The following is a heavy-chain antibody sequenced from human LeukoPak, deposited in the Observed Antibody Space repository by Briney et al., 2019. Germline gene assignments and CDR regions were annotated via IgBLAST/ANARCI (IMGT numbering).Heavy chain of an antibody. CDR2: IKQDGSEK. CDR3: ARERGGSYHLDDTFDI. J-gene: IGHJ3*02. D-gene: IGHD1-26*01. V-gene: IGHV3-7*01. Sequence: GGSLRLSCAASGFTFSSYWMSWVRQAPGKGLEWVANIKQDGSEKYYVDSVKGRFTISRDNAKNSPYLQMNSLRAEDTAVYYCARERGGSYHLDDTFDIWGQGTMVTVSS. CDR1: GFTFSSYW.